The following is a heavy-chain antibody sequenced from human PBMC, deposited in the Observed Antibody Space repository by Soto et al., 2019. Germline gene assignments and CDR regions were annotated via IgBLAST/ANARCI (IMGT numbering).Heavy chain of an antibody. D-gene: IGHD6-6*01. CDR3: ARGAYSASSSYFDY. CDR2: IYYSGTT. V-gene: IGHV4-30-4*01. Sequence: DLEWIGYIYYSGTTYSSPSLQRRVSISVDTSKNQFSLKLNSVTVADTAVYYCARGAYSASSSYFDYWGQGTLVPVSS. J-gene: IGHJ4*02.